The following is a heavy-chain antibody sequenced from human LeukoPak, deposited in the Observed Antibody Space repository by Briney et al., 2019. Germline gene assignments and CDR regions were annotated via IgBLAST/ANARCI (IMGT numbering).Heavy chain of an antibody. CDR1: GYTFTSYD. CDR2: MNPNSGNT. CDR3: ARGRRYCSSTSSYTLYYYYYMDV. D-gene: IGHD2-2*02. Sequence: ASVKVSCKASGYTFTSYDINWVRQATGQRLEWMGWMNPNSGNTGYAQKFQGRVTMTRNTSISTAYMELSSLRSEDTAVYYCARGRRYCSSTSSYTLYYYYYMDVWGKGTTVTVSS. V-gene: IGHV1-8*01. J-gene: IGHJ6*03.